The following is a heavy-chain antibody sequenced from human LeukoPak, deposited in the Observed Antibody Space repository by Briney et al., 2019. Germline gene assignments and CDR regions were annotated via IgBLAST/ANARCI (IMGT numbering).Heavy chain of an antibody. CDR1: GVSITSDY. V-gene: IGHV4-4*09. Sequence: SETLSLTCTVSGVSITSDYWSWIRQPPGKGLEWLGYIYTGGNAIYNHSLKSRVNISVGSSKNQFSLKLTSVTAADTDVYYCTRSSTYFGSFDPWGQGTLVTVSS. CDR2: IYTGGNA. J-gene: IGHJ5*02. D-gene: IGHD3-10*01. CDR3: TRSSTYFGSFDP.